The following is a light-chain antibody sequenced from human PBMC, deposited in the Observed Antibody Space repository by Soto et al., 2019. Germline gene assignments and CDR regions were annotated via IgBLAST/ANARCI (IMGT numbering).Light chain of an antibody. CDR2: DVS. V-gene: IGKV3-20*01. J-gene: IGKJ1*01. CDR1: QSVSSY. CDR3: QQYGNSPQT. Sequence: EIALTQSPATLSLSPGEIATISCRASQSVSSYLAWYQQKPGQAPRIIIYDVSSRASGSPDRFSGSGSGTDCTLTIGRLEPEDFAVYYCQQYGNSPQTLGQGTKVDIK.